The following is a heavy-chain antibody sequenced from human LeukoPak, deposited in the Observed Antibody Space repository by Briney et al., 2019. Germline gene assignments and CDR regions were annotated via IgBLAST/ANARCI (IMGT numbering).Heavy chain of an antibody. CDR3: VRGGATPMLLKY. CDR1: GGSFSTYY. V-gene: IGHV4-34*01. Sequence: SETLSLTCAVYGGSFSTYYWSWVRQPPGKGLEWIGEINHSGSTNYNPSLESRVTISIDTSKNQFSLNVNSVTAADTALYYCVRGGATPMLLKYWGQGTLVTVSS. D-gene: IGHD5-18*01. J-gene: IGHJ4*02. CDR2: INHSGST.